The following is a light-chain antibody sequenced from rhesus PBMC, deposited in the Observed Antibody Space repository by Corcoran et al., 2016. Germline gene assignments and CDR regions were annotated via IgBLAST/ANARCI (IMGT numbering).Light chain of an antibody. J-gene: IGKJ4*01. Sequence: DIQMTQSPSSLSASVGDRVTITFRASENVNNYLNWYQQKPGKATKLLIYKASTLQRGDPSRFSGSGYGTDYTFTIRSLQPEDVTTYYCQHGYGTLTFGGGTKVELK. V-gene: IGKV1-74*01. CDR1: ENVNNY. CDR3: QHGYGTLT. CDR2: KAS.